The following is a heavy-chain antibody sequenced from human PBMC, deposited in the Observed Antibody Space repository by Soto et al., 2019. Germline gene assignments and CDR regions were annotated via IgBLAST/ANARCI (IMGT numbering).Heavy chain of an antibody. CDR2: IIPIFGTA. CDR1: GGTFSSYA. D-gene: IGHD3-3*01. Sequence: QVQLVQSGAEVKKPGSSVKVSCKASGGTFSSYAISWVRQAPGQGLEWMGGIIPIFGTANYAQKFQGRVTITANKSGSPAYMALSSQKTEDTAVYYWAGASHGVSSAYSYNGMNAGGHGTTFTVS. J-gene: IGHJ6*02. V-gene: IGHV1-69*06. CDR3: AGASHGVSSAYSYNGMNA.